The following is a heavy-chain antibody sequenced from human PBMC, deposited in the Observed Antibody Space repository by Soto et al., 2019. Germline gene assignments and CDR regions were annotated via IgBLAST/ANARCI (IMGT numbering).Heavy chain of an antibody. CDR3: ARERGLEWLLNYGMDV. D-gene: IGHD3-3*01. CDR2: ISAYNGNT. Sequence: QVQLVQSGAEVKKPGASVKVSCKASGYTFTSYGISWVRQAPGQGLEWMGWISAYNGNTNYAQKLQGRVTMTTDTTTSTAYMELRSLGSDDTAGYYCARERGLEWLLNYGMDVWGQGTTVTVSS. CDR1: GYTFTSYG. J-gene: IGHJ6*02. V-gene: IGHV1-18*01.